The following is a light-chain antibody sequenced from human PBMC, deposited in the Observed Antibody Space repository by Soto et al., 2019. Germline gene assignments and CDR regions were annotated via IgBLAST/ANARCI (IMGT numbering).Light chain of an antibody. J-gene: IGKJ1*01. CDR3: QPYNNWPRT. CDR1: HRVSSN. V-gene: IGKV3-15*01. Sequence: EVVMTQSPATLSVSPGERATLSCRASHRVSSNLAWYQQRPGQAPRLLIYGASTRPTGIPGRFSCSGSGTEFTLTISSLQSEDFAVYYCQPYNNWPRTFGQGTKVEI. CDR2: GAS.